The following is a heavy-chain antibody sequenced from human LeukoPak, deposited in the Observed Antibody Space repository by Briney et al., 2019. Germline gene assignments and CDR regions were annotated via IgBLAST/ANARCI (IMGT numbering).Heavy chain of an antibody. CDR1: GYTFTGYY. V-gene: IGHV1-2*02. CDR2: INPNSGGT. J-gene: IGHJ6*02. D-gene: IGHD6-13*01. Sequence: ASVKVSCKASGYTFTGYYMHWVRQAPGQGLEWMGWINPNSGGTNYAQKFQGRVTMTRDTSISTAYMELSRLRSDDTAVYYCARDLYSSSSPYGDYYYYGMDVWGQGTTVTVSS. CDR3: ARDLYSSSSPYGDYYYYGMDV.